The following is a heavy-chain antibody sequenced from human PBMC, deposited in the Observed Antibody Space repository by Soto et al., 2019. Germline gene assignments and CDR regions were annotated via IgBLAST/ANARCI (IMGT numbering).Heavy chain of an antibody. CDR1: GFTFSSYE. J-gene: IGHJ4*02. V-gene: IGHV3-48*03. D-gene: IGHD2-21*02. CDR3: AREDINCGGDCFSL. Sequence: PGGSLRLSCAASGFTFSSYEMNWVRQAPGRGLEWISYISANGNSIYYADSVRGRFTVSRDSAKNSLYLQMNSLRAEGTAVYYCAREDINCGGDCFSLWGQGTLVTVSS. CDR2: ISANGNSI.